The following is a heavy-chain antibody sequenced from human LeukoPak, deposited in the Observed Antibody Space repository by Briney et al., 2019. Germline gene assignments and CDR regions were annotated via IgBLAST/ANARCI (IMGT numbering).Heavy chain of an antibody. CDR1: GITLSNFA. D-gene: IGHD5-18*01. CDR2: ISGSGAKT. Sequence: GGSLRLSCAASGITLSNFAMSWVRQAPGRGLEWVATISGSGAKTYYADSVKGRFTVSRDNSKNTLYLQMNSLRAEETAEYYCAKSWIRVGSSDYWGQGTLVTVSS. CDR3: AKSWIRVGSSDY. J-gene: IGHJ4*02. V-gene: IGHV3-23*01.